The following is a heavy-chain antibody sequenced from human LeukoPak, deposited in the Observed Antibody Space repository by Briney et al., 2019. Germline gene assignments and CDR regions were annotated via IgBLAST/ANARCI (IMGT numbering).Heavy chain of an antibody. J-gene: IGHJ4*02. CDR3: ARDGSNSPFDY. Sequence: SETLSLTCAVYGGSFSGYYWSWIRQPPGKGLEWIGEINHSGSTNYNPSLKSRVTISVDRSKNQFSLKLSSVTAADTAVYYCARDGSNSPFDYWGQGTLVTVSS. CDR1: GGSFSGYY. V-gene: IGHV4-34*01. D-gene: IGHD4-11*01. CDR2: INHSGST.